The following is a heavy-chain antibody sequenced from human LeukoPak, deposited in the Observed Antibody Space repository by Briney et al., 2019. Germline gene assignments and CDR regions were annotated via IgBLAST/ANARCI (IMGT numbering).Heavy chain of an antibody. CDR3: AKGAPYYDILTGYFDY. CDR1: GFTFSSYG. V-gene: IGHV3-30*18. Sequence: GGSLRLSCAASGFTFSSYGMHWVRQAPGKGLEWVAVISYDGSNKYYADSVKGRFTISRDNSKNTLYLQMNSLRAEDTAVYYCAKGAPYYDILTGYFDYWGQGTLVTVSS. CDR2: ISYDGSNK. J-gene: IGHJ4*02. D-gene: IGHD3-9*01.